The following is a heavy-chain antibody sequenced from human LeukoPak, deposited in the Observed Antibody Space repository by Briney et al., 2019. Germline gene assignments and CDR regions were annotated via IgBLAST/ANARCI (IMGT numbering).Heavy chain of an antibody. CDR3: ARDRESESDSEGDY. D-gene: IGHD4-11*01. Sequence: PGGSLRLSCSASGFTFSRFWMSWVRQAPGKGLEYVALIKQGGSEIFHMDSVKGRFTISRDDATNSLYLQMNSPRVEDTALYYCARDRESESDSEGDYWGQGTLVTVSS. CDR1: GFTFSRFW. V-gene: IGHV3-7*01. J-gene: IGHJ4*02. CDR2: IKQGGSEI.